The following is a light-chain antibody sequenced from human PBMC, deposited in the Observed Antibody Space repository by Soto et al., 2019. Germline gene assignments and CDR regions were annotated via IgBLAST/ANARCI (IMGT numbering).Light chain of an antibody. CDR2: AAS. CDR1: HVVSNY. Sequence: AVPMTQSPSSLSVSIGDTVTITCRASHVVSNYLAWYQQKPGNPPKALIYAASFLQSGVPSRFSGSGSGTDFSLTISFLQSEDFATYYCQHYYSYPYTFGQGTTLE. J-gene: IGKJ2*01. V-gene: IGKV1-8*01. CDR3: QHYYSYPYT.